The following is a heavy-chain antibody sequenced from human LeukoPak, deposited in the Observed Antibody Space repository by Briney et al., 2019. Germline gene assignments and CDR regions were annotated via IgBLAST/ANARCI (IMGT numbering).Heavy chain of an antibody. CDR1: GFTFSSYW. Sequence: GGSLRLSCAPSGFTFSSYWMHWVRHAPGKGLVWVSRLNGDGRSTNYADSVKGRFTISRDNAKNTLYLQMNSLRAEDTAVYYCARGNGDYVSLFDYWGQGTLVTVSS. CDR3: ARGNGDYVSLFDY. D-gene: IGHD4-17*01. V-gene: IGHV3-74*01. J-gene: IGHJ4*02. CDR2: LNGDGRST.